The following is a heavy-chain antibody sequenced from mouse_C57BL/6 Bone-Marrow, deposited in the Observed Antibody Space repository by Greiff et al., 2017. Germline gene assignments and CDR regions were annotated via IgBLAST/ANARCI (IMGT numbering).Heavy chain of an antibody. D-gene: IGHD2-1*01. V-gene: IGHV5-6*01. CDR1: GFTFSSYG. J-gene: IGHJ4*01. CDR3: ARHGNYLYYYAMDY. CDR2: ISSGGSYT. Sequence: EVQLKESGGDLVKPGGSLKLSCAASGFTFSSYGMSWVRQTPDKRLEWVATISSGGSYTYYPDSVKGRFTISRDNAKNTLYLQMSSLKSEDTAMYYCARHGNYLYYYAMDYWGQGTSVTVSS.